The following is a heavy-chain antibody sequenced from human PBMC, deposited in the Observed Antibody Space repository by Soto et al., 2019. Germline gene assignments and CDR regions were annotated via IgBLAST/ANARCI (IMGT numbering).Heavy chain of an antibody. V-gene: IGHV2-5*02. CDR3: AHRLRSSNGWGTFDY. CDR2: ICWDDDK. Sequence: QITLKESGPTLVEPTQTLTLTCTFSGFSFSSSGVAVGGIRHPPGKALEGVAFICWDDDKRYRTSLKSRLTITKDTSKNQVVLTMTNMDPVDTGTYYCAHRLRSSNGWGTFDYWGQGIVVTVSS. CDR1: GFSFSSSGVA. D-gene: IGHD3-16*01. J-gene: IGHJ4*02.